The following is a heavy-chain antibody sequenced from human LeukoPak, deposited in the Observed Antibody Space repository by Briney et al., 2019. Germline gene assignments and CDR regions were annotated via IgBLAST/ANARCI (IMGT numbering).Heavy chain of an antibody. D-gene: IGHD6-19*01. CDR2: ISYDGSNK. CDR1: GFTFSSYG. Sequence: GRSLRLSCAASGFTFSSYGMHWVRQAPGKGLEWVAVISYDGSNKYYADSVKGRFTISRDNSKDTLYLQMNSLRGEDTAVYYCAKEITRPNRAVAGLNYWGQGTLVTVSS. CDR3: AKEITRPNRAVAGLNY. J-gene: IGHJ4*02. V-gene: IGHV3-30*18.